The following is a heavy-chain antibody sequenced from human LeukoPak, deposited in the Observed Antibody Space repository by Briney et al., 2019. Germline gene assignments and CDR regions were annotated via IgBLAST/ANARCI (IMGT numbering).Heavy chain of an antibody. J-gene: IGHJ4*02. CDR2: IYSSGST. CDR1: GGSISSGSYY. CDR3: ARDVYYGSGQDY. D-gene: IGHD3-10*01. V-gene: IGHV4-61*02. Sequence: LSETLSLTCTVSGGSISSGSYYWSWIRQPAGKGLEWIGRIYSSGSTNYNPSLKSRVTMSVDTSKNQFSLKLSSVTAADTAVYYCARDVYYGSGQDYWGQGTLVTVSS.